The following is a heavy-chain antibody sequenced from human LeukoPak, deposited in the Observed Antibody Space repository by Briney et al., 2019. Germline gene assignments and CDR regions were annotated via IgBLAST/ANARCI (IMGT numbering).Heavy chain of an antibody. CDR2: INHSGST. CDR1: GGSFSGYY. V-gene: IGHV4-34*01. D-gene: IGHD6-13*01. J-gene: IGHJ5*02. Sequence: PSETLSLTCAVYGGSFSGYYWSWIRQPPGKGLEWLGEINHSGSTNYNPSLKSRVTISVDTSKNQFSLKLSSVTAADTAVYYCARGRGSSSWYSTWGQGTLVTVSS. CDR3: ARGRGSSSWYST.